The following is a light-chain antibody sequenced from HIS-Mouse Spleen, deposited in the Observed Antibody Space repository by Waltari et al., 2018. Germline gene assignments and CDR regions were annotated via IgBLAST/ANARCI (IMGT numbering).Light chain of an antibody. J-gene: IGLJ2*01. CDR1: ALPKQY. CDR3: QSADSSGTYV. Sequence: SYELTQPPSVSVSPGQTARITCSGEALPKQYAYWYQQKPGQAPVLVIYKGSERPSGIPERVSGSSSGTTVTLTISGVQAEDEADYYCQSADSSGTYVFGGGTKLTVL. V-gene: IGLV3-25*03. CDR2: KGS.